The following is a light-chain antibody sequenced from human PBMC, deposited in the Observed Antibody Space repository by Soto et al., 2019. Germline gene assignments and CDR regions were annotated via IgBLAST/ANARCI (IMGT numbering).Light chain of an antibody. CDR1: QSVSSN. CDR2: GAS. CDR3: QQYDYWPPYT. J-gene: IGKJ2*01. Sequence: EIVMTQSPATLSVSPGERATLSCRGSQSVSSNLAWYQQKPGQPPRLLIYGASTRATGIPARFSGSGSGTEFTLTIDSLQSEDFAVYYCQQYDYWPPYTFGQGTKLEIK. V-gene: IGKV3-15*01.